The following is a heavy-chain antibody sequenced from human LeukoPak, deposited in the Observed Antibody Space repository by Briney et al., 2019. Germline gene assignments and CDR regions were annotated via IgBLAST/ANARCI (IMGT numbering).Heavy chain of an antibody. J-gene: IGHJ4*02. V-gene: IGHV3-49*04. CDR1: GFTFGDYA. Sequence: GGSLRLSCTASGFTFGDYAMSWVRQAPGKGLEWVGFIRSKAYGGTTEYAASVKGRFTISRDDSKSIAYLQMNSLKIEDTAVYYCTGVYFDYWGQGTLVTVSS. D-gene: IGHD3-10*01. CDR3: TGVYFDY. CDR2: IRSKAYGGTT.